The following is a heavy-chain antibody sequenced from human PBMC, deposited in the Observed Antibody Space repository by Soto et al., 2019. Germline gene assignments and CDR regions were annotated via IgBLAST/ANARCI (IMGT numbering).Heavy chain of an antibody. D-gene: IGHD3-3*01. J-gene: IGHJ6*02. CDR3: ARGPNYYLWSGPLTYFHYYGMDV. Sequence: GSSVKLACKASGYTLTSYDINWVRQATGQGLEWMGWINPNSGNTGYAQKFQGRVTMTRNTSISTAYMELSGLRSEDTAVYYWARGPNYYLWSGPLTYFHYYGMDVSGQWTTV. CDR1: GYTLTSYD. CDR2: INPNSGNT. V-gene: IGHV1-8*01.